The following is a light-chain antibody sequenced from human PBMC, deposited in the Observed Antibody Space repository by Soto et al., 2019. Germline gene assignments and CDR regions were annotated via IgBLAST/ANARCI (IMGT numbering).Light chain of an antibody. CDR2: TAS. Sequence: DIQMTQSPSSVSASVGDRVTITCRASLGIGNYLAWYQHKPGKAPNLLYTASRLQSGVPSRFSGSGSGTDFTLTISSLKSEDSATYYCQQYNSFPLTFGGGTKVEIK. CDR1: LGIGNY. CDR3: QQYNSFPLT. V-gene: IGKV1-12*01. J-gene: IGKJ4*01.